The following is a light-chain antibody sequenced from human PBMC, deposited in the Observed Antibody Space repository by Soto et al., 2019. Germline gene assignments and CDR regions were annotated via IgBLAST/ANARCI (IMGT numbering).Light chain of an antibody. CDR1: QSVSSSY. J-gene: IGKJ1*01. CDR3: QQYGSSPPFT. CDR2: GAS. V-gene: IGKV3-20*01. Sequence: EIVMTQSPATLSVSPGERATLSLRASQSVSSSYLAWYQQKPGQAPRLLIYGASSRATGIPDRFGGSGSGTDFTLTISRLEPEDFAVYYCQQYGSSPPFTFGQGTKVDI.